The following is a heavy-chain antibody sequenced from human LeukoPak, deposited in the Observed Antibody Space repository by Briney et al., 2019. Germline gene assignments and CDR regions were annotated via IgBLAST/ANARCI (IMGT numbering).Heavy chain of an antibody. Sequence: GGSLRLSCAASGFTFSSYWMSWVRQAPGKGLEWVANIKQDGSEKYYVDSVKGRFTISRDNAKNSLYLQMNSLRAEDTAVYYCARAYDFWSGYPILWAADFDYWGQGTLVTVSS. J-gene: IGHJ4*02. V-gene: IGHV3-7*01. D-gene: IGHD3-3*01. CDR2: IKQDGSEK. CDR1: GFTFSSYW. CDR3: ARAYDFWSGYPILWAADFDY.